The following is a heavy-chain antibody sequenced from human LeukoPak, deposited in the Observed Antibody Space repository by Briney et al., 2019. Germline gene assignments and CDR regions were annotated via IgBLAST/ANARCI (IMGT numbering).Heavy chain of an antibody. J-gene: IGHJ4*02. Sequence: GGSLRLSCAAAGFTFSSYAMGWVRQAPGKGLEWVSAISGSGGSTYYADSVKGRFTISRDNSKNTLYLQMNSLRAEDTAVYYCAKDRDIVATVFGYWGQGTLVTVSS. CDR1: GFTFSSYA. D-gene: IGHD5-12*01. CDR3: AKDRDIVATVFGY. CDR2: ISGSGGST. V-gene: IGHV3-23*01.